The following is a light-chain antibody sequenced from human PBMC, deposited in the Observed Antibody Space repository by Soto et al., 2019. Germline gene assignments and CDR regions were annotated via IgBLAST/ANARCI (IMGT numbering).Light chain of an antibody. J-gene: IGLJ2*01. CDR2: EVS. CDR1: SSDVGGYNY. Sequence: QAVVTQPASVSGSPGQSITISCTGTSSDVGGYNYVSWYQQHPGKAPKLIIYEVSNRPSGVSNRFSGSKSGNTASLTISGLQAEDEADYYCSSYAISSTLFGGGTKLTVL. V-gene: IGLV2-14*01. CDR3: SSYAISSTL.